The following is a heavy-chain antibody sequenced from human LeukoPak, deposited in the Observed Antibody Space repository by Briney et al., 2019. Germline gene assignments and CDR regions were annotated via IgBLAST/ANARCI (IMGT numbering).Heavy chain of an antibody. J-gene: IGHJ4*02. V-gene: IGHV3-30*18. CDR1: GFTFSSYG. Sequence: GGSLRLSCAASGFTFSSYGMHWVRQAPGKGLEWVAVISYDGSNKYYADSLKGRFTVSRDSSKNTLYLQMNSLRVEDTAVYYCAKTYCSGGSCYSSPFDYWGQGTLVTVSS. D-gene: IGHD2-15*01. CDR3: AKTYCSGGSCYSSPFDY. CDR2: ISYDGSNK.